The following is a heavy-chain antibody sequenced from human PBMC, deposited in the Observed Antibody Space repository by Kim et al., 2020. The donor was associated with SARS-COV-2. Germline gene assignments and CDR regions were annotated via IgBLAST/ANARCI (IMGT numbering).Heavy chain of an antibody. J-gene: IGHJ4*02. Sequence: ASVKVSCKASGYTFTSYGISWVRQAPGQGLEWMGWISAYNGNTNYAQNLQGRVTMTTDTSTSTAYMELRSLRSDDTAVYYCARIVPDPTELVYWGQGTLVTVSS. CDR1: GYTFTSYG. D-gene: IGHD3-10*01. CDR3: ARIVPDPTELVY. V-gene: IGHV1-18*01. CDR2: ISAYNGNT.